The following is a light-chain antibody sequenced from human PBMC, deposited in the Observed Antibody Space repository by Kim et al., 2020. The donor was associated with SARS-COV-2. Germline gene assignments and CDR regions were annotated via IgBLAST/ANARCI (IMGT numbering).Light chain of an antibody. CDR1: KLGDKY. CDR3: QAWDRTTVV. Sequence: SYELTQPPSVSVSPGQTASITCSGDKLGDKYACWYQQKPGQSPVLVICQDSKRPSGIPERFSGSNSGNTATLTISGTQAMDEADYYCQAWDRTTVVFGGG. CDR2: QDS. J-gene: IGLJ2*01. V-gene: IGLV3-1*01.